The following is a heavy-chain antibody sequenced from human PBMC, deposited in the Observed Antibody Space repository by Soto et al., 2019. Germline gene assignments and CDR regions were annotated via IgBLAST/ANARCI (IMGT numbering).Heavy chain of an antibody. CDR1: GYTFTSYA. CDR3: ARDAYYDSSGYYYYYGMDV. J-gene: IGHJ6*02. D-gene: IGHD3-22*01. CDR2: INAGNGNT. Sequence: ASVKVSCKASGYTFTSYAMHWVRQAPGQRLEWMGWINAGNGNTKYSQKFQGRVTITRDTSASTAYMELSSLRSEGTAVYYCARDAYYDSSGYYYYYGMDVWGQGTTVTVSS. V-gene: IGHV1-3*01.